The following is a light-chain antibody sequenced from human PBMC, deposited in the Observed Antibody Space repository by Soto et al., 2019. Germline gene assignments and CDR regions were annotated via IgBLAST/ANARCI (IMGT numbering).Light chain of an antibody. CDR3: QHYGSSRT. Sequence: DIVLTHSPGTLSLSPGERATLSCRASQSVSSSYLAWYQQKPGQAPRLLIYDASSRATGIPDRFSGSGSETDFTLTISRLEPEDFAVYYCQHYGSSRTFGQGTKV. J-gene: IGKJ1*01. V-gene: IGKV3-20*01. CDR2: DAS. CDR1: QSVSSSY.